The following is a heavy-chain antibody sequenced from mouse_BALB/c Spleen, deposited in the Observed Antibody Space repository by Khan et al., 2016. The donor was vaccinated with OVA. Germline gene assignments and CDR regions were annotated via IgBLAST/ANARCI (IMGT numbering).Heavy chain of an antibody. CDR1: GFTFSTYA. CDR3: ARHNYGPFAY. CDR2: ISSGGDYI. Sequence: EVELVESGGDLVKPGGSLKLSCAASGFTFSTYAMSWVRQTPDKRLEWVATISSGGDYIYYPDSVKGRFTISRDNANNNLYLQMSSLRSEDTAMYYCARHNYGPFAYWGEGTLVTVSA. V-gene: IGHV5-6*01. J-gene: IGHJ3*01. D-gene: IGHD1-1*01.